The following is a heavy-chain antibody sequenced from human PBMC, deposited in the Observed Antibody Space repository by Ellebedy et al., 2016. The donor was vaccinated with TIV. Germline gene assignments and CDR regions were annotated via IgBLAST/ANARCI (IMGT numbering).Heavy chain of an antibody. CDR3: AKDVASATYLFDY. Sequence: PGGSLRLSCAASGFTFSSYAMSWVRQAPGKGLEWVSTTTSGGGTYYADSVKGRFTISRDNSKNTLYLQMNSLRAEDTAAYYCAKDVASATYLFDYWGQGTLVTVSS. V-gene: IGHV3-23*01. CDR2: TTSGGGT. J-gene: IGHJ4*02. CDR1: GFTFSSYA. D-gene: IGHD6-19*01.